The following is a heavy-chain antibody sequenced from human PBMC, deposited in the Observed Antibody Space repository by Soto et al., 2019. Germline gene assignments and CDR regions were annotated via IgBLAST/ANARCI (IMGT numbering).Heavy chain of an antibody. D-gene: IGHD6-13*01. V-gene: IGHV4-61*01. CDR3: ARGGIAAAAPPDY. CDR2: IYYSGST. J-gene: IGHJ4*02. Sequence: SETLSLTCTVSGGSVSSGIYYWSWIRQPPGKGLEWIGYIYYSGSTNYNPSLKSRVTISVDTSKNQFSLKLSSVTAADTAVYYCARGGIAAAAPPDYWGQGTLVTVSS. CDR1: GGSVSSGIYY.